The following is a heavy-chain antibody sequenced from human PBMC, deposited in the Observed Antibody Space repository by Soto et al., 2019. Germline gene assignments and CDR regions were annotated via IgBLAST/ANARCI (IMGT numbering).Heavy chain of an antibody. Sequence: EVQLLESGGDLVQPGGSLRLSCAASGFTFSSYAMSWVRQAPGKGLEWVSAITGSGGDTYYADSVKGRFTLSRDNPKHTLYLEMNSLRAEDTAVYYCAKGSGPSRPYYFDYWGQGTLVTVSS. CDR1: GFTFSSYA. D-gene: IGHD6-25*01. CDR2: ITGSGGDT. V-gene: IGHV3-23*01. J-gene: IGHJ4*02. CDR3: AKGSGPSRPYYFDY.